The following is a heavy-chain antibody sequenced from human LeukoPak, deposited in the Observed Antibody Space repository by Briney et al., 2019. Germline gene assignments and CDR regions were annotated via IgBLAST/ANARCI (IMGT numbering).Heavy chain of an antibody. Sequence: SETLSLTCTVSGGSISSSSYYWGWIRQPPGKGLEWIGSIYYSGSTYYNPSLKSRVTISVDTSKNQFSLKLSSVTAADTAVYYCARGHLVVVAATAYFDYWGQGTLVTVSS. V-gene: IGHV4-39*07. J-gene: IGHJ4*02. CDR3: ARGHLVVVAATAYFDY. CDR1: GGSISSSSYY. CDR2: IYYSGST. D-gene: IGHD2-15*01.